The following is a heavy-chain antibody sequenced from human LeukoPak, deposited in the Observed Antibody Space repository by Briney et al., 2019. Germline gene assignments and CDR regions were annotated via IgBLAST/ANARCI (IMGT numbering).Heavy chain of an antibody. D-gene: IGHD6-19*01. CDR2: ISYDGSNE. CDR3: AKDHWSSGWYVPYYFDY. Sequence: GGSLRLSCAASGFTFSSYGMHWVRQAPGKGLEWVAVISYDGSNEYYADSVKGRFTISRDNSKNTLYLQMNSLRAEDTAVYYCAKDHWSSGWYVPYYFDYWGQGTLVTVSS. CDR1: GFTFSSYG. V-gene: IGHV3-30*18. J-gene: IGHJ4*02.